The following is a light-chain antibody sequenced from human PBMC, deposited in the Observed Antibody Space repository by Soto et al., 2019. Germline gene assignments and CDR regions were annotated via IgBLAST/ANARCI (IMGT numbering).Light chain of an antibody. CDR2: GAS. J-gene: IGKJ1*01. V-gene: IGKV3-15*01. CDR3: QQYNNWPPWT. Sequence: EIVMTQSPATLSVSPGETATLSCRASQSVSSKLVWYQQKPGQAPRLLIYGASTRATGIPARFSGSGSRTEFTLTISSLQSEDFAVYYCQQYNNWPPWTFGQGTRVEI. CDR1: QSVSSK.